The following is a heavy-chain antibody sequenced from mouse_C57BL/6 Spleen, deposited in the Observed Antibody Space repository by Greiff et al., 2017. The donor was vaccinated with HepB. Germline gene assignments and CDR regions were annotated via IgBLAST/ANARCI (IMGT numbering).Heavy chain of an antibody. Sequence: VQLQESGPGLVQPSQSLSITCTVSGFSLTSYGVHWVRQSPGKGLEWLGVIWSGGSTDYNAAFISRLSISKDNSKSQVFFKMNSLQADDTAIYYCARNYPLYYYGSSYFDYWGQGTTLTVSS. V-gene: IGHV2-2*01. D-gene: IGHD1-1*01. CDR2: IWSGGST. CDR3: ARNYPLYYYGSSYFDY. CDR1: GFSLTSYG. J-gene: IGHJ2*01.